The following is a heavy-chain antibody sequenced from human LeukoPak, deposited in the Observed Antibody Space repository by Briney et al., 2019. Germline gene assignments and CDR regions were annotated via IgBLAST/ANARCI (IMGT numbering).Heavy chain of an antibody. D-gene: IGHD3-10*01. J-gene: IGHJ3*02. CDR2: IIPILGIA. Sequence: GASVKVSCKASGGTFSSYAISWVRQAPGQGLEWMGRIIPILGIANYAQKFQGRVTITADKSTSTAYMELSSLRSEDTAVYYCARSHYYYGSGSYSNDAFDIWGQGTMVTVSS. CDR1: GGTFSSYA. CDR3: ARSHYYYGSGSYSNDAFDI. V-gene: IGHV1-69*04.